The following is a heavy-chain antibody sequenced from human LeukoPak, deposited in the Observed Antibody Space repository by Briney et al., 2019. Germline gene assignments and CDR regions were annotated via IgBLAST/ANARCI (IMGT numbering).Heavy chain of an antibody. J-gene: IGHJ4*02. CDR2: INSDGSST. Sequence: PGGSLRLFCAASGFTFSSYWMHWVRQAPGKGLVWVSRINSDGSSTSYADSVKGRFTISRDNAKNTLYLQMNSLRAEDTAVYYCARDFVIGSSSVGFDYWGQGTLVTVSS. CDR1: GFTFSSYW. D-gene: IGHD6-6*01. CDR3: ARDFVIGSSSVGFDY. V-gene: IGHV3-74*01.